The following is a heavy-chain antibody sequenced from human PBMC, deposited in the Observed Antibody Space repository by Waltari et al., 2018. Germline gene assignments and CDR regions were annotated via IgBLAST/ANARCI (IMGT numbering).Heavy chain of an antibody. Sequence: QVQLIQSGAEVKKPGASVKVSCKASGYIFSEYFIHWLRRARGERLEWMGRTDPTRGGTDFSPKLQGRVAMTIDMSITTVYMELRSLTSDDTAVYYCVRETMSRGPPSGSFSIWGQGTMVTVSA. CDR1: GYIFSEYF. V-gene: IGHV1-2*06. J-gene: IGHJ3*02. CDR2: TDPTRGGT. CDR3: VRETMSRGPPSGSFSI. D-gene: IGHD1-26*01.